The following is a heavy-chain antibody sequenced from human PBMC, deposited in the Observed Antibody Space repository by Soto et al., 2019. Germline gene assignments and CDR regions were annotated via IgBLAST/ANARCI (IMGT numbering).Heavy chain of an antibody. CDR3: ARLRSRGSSGYVYPDY. Sequence: EVQLVQSGAEVKKPGESLRISCKLSGYDFSNSWITWVRQLPGKGLEWMGRIDPSDSYTNYSPSFRGHVTISTAKSINTAYLHWSSLKASDTAMYYCARLRSRGSSGYVYPDYWGQGTLVTVSS. CDR1: GYDFSNSW. CDR2: IDPSDSYT. D-gene: IGHD5-12*01. J-gene: IGHJ4*02. V-gene: IGHV5-10-1*03.